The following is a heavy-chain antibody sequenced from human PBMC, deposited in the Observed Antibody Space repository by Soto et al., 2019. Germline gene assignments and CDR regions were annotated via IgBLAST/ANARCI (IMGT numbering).Heavy chain of an antibody. CDR2: IYYSGNT. J-gene: IGHJ6*02. D-gene: IGHD1-1*01. V-gene: IGHV4-39*01. CDR1: GGSIVTGSYY. Sequence: SETLSLTCTVSGGSIVTGSYYWGWIRQPPGKGLEWLGHIYYSGNTYYPPSLKSRVTISVDTSKNQFSLRLSSVTAADTAVYYCARLPQEYNYYGMDVWGQGTTVTV. CDR3: ARLPQEYNYYGMDV.